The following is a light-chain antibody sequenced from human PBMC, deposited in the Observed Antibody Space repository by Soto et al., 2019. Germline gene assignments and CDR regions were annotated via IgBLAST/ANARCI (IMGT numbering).Light chain of an antibody. CDR1: SSNIGSNP. V-gene: IGLV1-44*01. J-gene: IGLJ2*01. CDR3: AAWDDSLNAPV. Sequence: QSVLTQPPSASGTPGQRVTISCSGSSSNIGSNPVNWYQQLPGTAPKLLIYGHNQRPSGVPDRFSASKSGTSASLAISGLQSEDEADYYCAAWDDSLNAPVFGGGTKVTVL. CDR2: GHN.